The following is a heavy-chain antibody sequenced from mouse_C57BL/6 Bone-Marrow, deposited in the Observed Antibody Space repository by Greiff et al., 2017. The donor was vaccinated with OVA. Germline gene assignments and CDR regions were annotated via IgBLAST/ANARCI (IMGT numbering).Heavy chain of an antibody. J-gene: IGHJ2*01. V-gene: IGHV1-61*01. CDR2: IYPADSET. CDR1: GYTFTSYW. Sequence: VQLQQPGAELVRPGSSVKLSCKASGYTFTSYWMDWVKQRPGQGLEWIGNIYPADSETPYNQKFKGKATFTVAKSSSTAYMQLSSLASEDSAVYCGARGCGFDYWGQGTTLTVSS. CDR3: ARGCGFDY.